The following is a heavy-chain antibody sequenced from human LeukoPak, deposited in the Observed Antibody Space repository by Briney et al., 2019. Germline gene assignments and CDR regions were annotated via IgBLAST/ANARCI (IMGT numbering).Heavy chain of an antibody. J-gene: IGHJ5*02. CDR3: ARLRLRPVWFDP. Sequence: MTSETLSLTCTVSGGSISSYYWSWIRQPPGKGLEWIGEINHSGSTNYNPSLKSRVTISVDTSKNQFSLKLSSVTAADTAVYYCARLRLRPVWFDPWGQGTLVTVSS. D-gene: IGHD2-8*01. CDR2: INHSGST. V-gene: IGHV4-34*01. CDR1: GGSISSYY.